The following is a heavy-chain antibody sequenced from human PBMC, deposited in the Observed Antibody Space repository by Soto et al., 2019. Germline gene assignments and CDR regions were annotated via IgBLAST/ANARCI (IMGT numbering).Heavy chain of an antibody. J-gene: IGHJ6*03. Sequence: QVQLVQSGAEVKKPGASVKVSCKASGYTFTSYGISWVRQAPGQGLEWMGWISAYNGNTSYAQKLQGRVTMTTDTSTSTAYMELRSLRSDDTAVYYCARRITMVRGVPKNYYYYMDVWGKGTTVTVSS. CDR1: GYTFTSYG. V-gene: IGHV1-18*01. CDR2: ISAYNGNT. CDR3: ARRITMVRGVPKNYYYYMDV. D-gene: IGHD3-10*01.